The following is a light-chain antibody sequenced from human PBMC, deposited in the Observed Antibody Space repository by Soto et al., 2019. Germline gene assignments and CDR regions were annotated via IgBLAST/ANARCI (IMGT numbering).Light chain of an antibody. CDR2: AAS. CDR3: QQTYSTPWT. J-gene: IGKJ1*01. CDR1: QTISNY. V-gene: IGKV1-39*01. Sequence: DIQMTQSPSSLPASVGDRVTITCRAAQTISNYLSWFQQKPGKAPKFLIYAASSLQSGVPSRFSGSGSGTEFTLTISSLQPEDFAVYYCQQTYSTPWTFGQGTKVEIK.